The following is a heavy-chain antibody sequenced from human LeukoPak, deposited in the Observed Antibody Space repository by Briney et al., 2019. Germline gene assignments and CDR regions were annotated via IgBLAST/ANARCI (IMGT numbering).Heavy chain of an antibody. CDR1: GYTFTSYY. CDR3: ARDQGSIAAAGTPFDY. J-gene: IGHJ4*02. CDR2: INPSGGST. D-gene: IGHD6-13*01. V-gene: IGHV1-46*01. Sequence: ASVKVSCKASGYTFTSYYMHWVRQAPGQGLEWMGIINPSGGSTSYAQKFRGRVTMTRDTSTNTVYMELSSLRSEDTAVYYCARDQGSIAAAGTPFDYWGQGTLVTVSS.